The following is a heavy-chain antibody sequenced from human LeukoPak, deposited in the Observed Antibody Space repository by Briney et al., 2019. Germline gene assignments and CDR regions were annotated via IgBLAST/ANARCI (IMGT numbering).Heavy chain of an antibody. V-gene: IGHV3-21*01. Sequence: PGGSLRLSCAASGFTFSSYSMNWVRQAPGKWLEWVSSISSSSSYIYYADSVKGRFTISRDNAKNSLYLQMNSLRAEDTAVYYCARDACSGGSCYSYYYYGMDVWGQGTTVTVSS. CDR3: ARDACSGGSCYSYYYYGMDV. D-gene: IGHD2-15*01. J-gene: IGHJ6*02. CDR1: GFTFSSYS. CDR2: ISSSSSYI.